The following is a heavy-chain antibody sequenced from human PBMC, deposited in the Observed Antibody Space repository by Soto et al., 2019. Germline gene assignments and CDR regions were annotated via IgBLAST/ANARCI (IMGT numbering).Heavy chain of an antibody. CDR1: GYTLTELS. V-gene: IGHV1-24*01. D-gene: IGHD2-15*01. J-gene: IGHJ6*02. CDR2: FDPEDGET. Sequence: GGSVNVSCKVSGYTLTELSMHSVRQSPGKLLHWMGGFDPEDGETIYAHKFQGIVTMTEDTSTDTAYMELSSLRSEDTAVYYCETPYCSGGSCYLHYYYYGMDVWGQGSTVSVSS. CDR3: ETPYCSGGSCYLHYYYYGMDV.